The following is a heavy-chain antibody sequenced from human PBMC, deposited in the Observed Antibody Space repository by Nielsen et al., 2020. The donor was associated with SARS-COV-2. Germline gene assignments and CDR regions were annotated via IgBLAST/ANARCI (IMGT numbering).Heavy chain of an antibody. J-gene: IGHJ6*02. CDR3: ASLGATPGYYYYGMDV. V-gene: IGHV3-9*01. D-gene: IGHD1-26*01. CDR2: ISWNSGSI. CDR1: GFTFDDYA. Sequence: GGPLRLSCAASGFTFDDYAMHWVRQAPGKGLEWVSGISWNSGSIGYADSVKGRFTISRDNAKNSLYLQMNSLRAEDTALYYCASLGATPGYYYYGMDVWGQGTTVTVSS.